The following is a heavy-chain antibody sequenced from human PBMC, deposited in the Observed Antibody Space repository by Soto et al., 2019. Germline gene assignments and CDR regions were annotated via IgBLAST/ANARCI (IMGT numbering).Heavy chain of an antibody. CDR1: GFTFSSYA. D-gene: IGHD1-20*01. Sequence: EVQLLESGGGLVQPGGSLRLSCAASGFTFSSYAMSWVRQAPGKGLEWVSAISGSGGSTYYADSVKGRFTISRDNSKNTLYLQMNSLRAEDTAVYYCAKDLRGGEYNWNYHYYYGMDVWGQGTTVTVSS. V-gene: IGHV3-23*01. J-gene: IGHJ6*02. CDR3: AKDLRGGEYNWNYHYYYGMDV. CDR2: ISGSGGST.